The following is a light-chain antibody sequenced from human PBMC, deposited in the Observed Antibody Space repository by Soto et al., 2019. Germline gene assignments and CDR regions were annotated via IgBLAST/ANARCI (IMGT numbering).Light chain of an antibody. Sequence: DIQMTQSPSTLSASVGDRVTITCRASQSISPWLAWYQQKPGKAPKILIYKASSLESGVPSRFSGSDSGTEFTLTISSLQPDDLATYDCQQYKTYSRTFGQGTKLLIK. J-gene: IGKJ2*01. CDR3: QQYKTYSRT. V-gene: IGKV1-5*03. CDR1: QSISPW. CDR2: KAS.